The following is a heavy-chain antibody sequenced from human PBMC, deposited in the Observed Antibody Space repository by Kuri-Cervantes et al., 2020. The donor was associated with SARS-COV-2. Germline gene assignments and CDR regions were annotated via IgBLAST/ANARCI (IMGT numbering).Heavy chain of an antibody. D-gene: IGHD2-15*01. CDR2: INHSGST. CDR3: AGGRNCSGGSCHGADYYYYYMDV. Sequence: SQTLSLTCAVYGGSFSGYYWSWIRQPPGKGLEWIGEINHSGSTNYNPSLKSRVTISVDTSKNQFSLKLSSVTAADTAVYYCAGGRNCSGGSCHGADYYYYYMDVWGKGTTVTVSS. V-gene: IGHV4-34*01. J-gene: IGHJ6*03. CDR1: GGSFSGYY.